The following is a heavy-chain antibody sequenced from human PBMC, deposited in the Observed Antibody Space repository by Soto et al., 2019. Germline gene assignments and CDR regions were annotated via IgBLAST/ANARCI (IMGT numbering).Heavy chain of an antibody. CDR1: GGSFSGYY. V-gene: IGHV4-34*01. Sequence: SETLSLTCAVYGGSFSGYYWSWMRQPPGKGLEWIGEFNHIGSTNYNPSLKSRVTISVDTSKNQFSLKLSSVTAADTAVYYCARGGYCSGGSCYSVSASQYNWFDPWGQGTLVTVSS. D-gene: IGHD2-15*01. CDR2: FNHIGST. J-gene: IGHJ5*02. CDR3: ARGGYCSGGSCYSVSASQYNWFDP.